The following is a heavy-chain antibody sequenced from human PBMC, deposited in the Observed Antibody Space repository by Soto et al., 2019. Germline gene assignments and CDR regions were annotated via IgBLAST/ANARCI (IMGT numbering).Heavy chain of an antibody. D-gene: IGHD3-9*01. CDR2: IYWNDDK. CDR3: AHNLEYYDILTGYYTRLPTLSFDY. V-gene: IGHV2-5*01. J-gene: IGHJ4*02. CDR1: GFSLSTSGVG. Sequence: SGPTLVKPTQTLTLTCTFSGFSLSTSGVGVGWIRQPPGKALEWLALIYWNDDKRYSPSLKSRLTITKDTSKNQVVLTMTNMDPVDTATYYCAHNLEYYDILTGYYTRLPTLSFDYWGQGTLVTVSS.